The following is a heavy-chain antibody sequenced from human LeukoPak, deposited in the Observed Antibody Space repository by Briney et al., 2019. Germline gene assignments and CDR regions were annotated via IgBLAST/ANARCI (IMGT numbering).Heavy chain of an antibody. CDR3: ARGLGYCTNGVCPNWFDP. V-gene: IGHV4-59*01. D-gene: IGHD2-8*01. CDR1: DGSISGYY. Sequence: SETLSLTCTVSDGSISGYYWSWIRQPPGKGLEWIGYIYYSGSTNYNPSLKSRVTISVDTSKNQFSLKLSSVTAADTAVYYCARGLGYCTNGVCPNWFDPWGQGTLVTVSS. J-gene: IGHJ5*02. CDR2: IYYSGST.